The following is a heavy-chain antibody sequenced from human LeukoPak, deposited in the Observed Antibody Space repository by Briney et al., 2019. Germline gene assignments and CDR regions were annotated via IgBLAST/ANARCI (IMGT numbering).Heavy chain of an antibody. CDR2: IYPGDSDT. CDR3: ARLGRAGYSSSWYEY. CDR1: GYSFSSYW. Sequence: GESLKISCKGSGYSFSSYWIGWVRQIPGKGLEWMGIIYPGDSDTRNSPSFQGQVTISADKSISTAYLQWSSLKASDTAMYFCARLGRAGYSSSWYEYWGQGTLVTVSS. V-gene: IGHV5-51*01. J-gene: IGHJ4*02. D-gene: IGHD6-13*01.